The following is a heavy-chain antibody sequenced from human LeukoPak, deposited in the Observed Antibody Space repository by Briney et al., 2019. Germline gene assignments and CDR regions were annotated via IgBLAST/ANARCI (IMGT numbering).Heavy chain of an antibody. CDR3: ARGGGYSYGYLGY. D-gene: IGHD5-18*01. J-gene: IGHJ4*02. CDR1: GFTFDDYA. V-gene: IGHV3-9*01. CDR2: ISWNSGSI. Sequence: PGRSLRLSCAASGFTFDDYAMHWVRQAPGKGLEWVSGISWNSGSIGYADSVKGRFTISRDNAKNSLYLQMNSLRAEDTAVYYCARGGGYSYGYLGYWGQGTLVTVSS.